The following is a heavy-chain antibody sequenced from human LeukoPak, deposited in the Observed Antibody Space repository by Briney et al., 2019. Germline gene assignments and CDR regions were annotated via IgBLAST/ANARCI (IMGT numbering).Heavy chain of an antibody. CDR3: ARGRILKRHSAVYFQH. CDR2: INPNSGGT. Sequence: ASVKVSCKASGYTFTGYYMHWVRQAPGQGLEWMGWINPNSGGTNYAQKFQGRVTMTRDTSISTAYMELSRLRSDDTAVYYCARGRILKRHSAVYFQHWGQGTLVTVSS. CDR1: GYTFTGYY. V-gene: IGHV1-2*02. D-gene: IGHD1-1*01. J-gene: IGHJ1*01.